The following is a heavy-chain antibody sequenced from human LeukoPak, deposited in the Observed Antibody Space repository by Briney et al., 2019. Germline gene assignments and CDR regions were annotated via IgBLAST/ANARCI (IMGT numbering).Heavy chain of an antibody. CDR2: IYYSGST. CDR1: GGSISSYY. CDR3: ARSYYYGSGSYSPSAFDI. V-gene: IGHV4-59*12. J-gene: IGHJ3*02. Sequence: SETLSLTCTVSGGSISSYYWSWIRQPPGKGLEWIGYIYYSGSTNYNPSLKSRVTISVDTSKNQFSLKLSSVTAADTAVYYCARSYYYGSGSYSPSAFDIWGQGTMVTVSS. D-gene: IGHD3-10*01.